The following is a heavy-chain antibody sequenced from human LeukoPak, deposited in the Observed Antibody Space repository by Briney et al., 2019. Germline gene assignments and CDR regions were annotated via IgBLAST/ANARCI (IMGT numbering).Heavy chain of an antibody. D-gene: IGHD3-10*01. CDR3: ARDNEGVRGAFDY. CDR1: GYTFTSYY. J-gene: IGHJ4*02. V-gene: IGHV1-46*01. Sequence: ASVKVSCKASGYTFTSYYMHWVRQAPGQGLEWMGIINPSGGSTSYAQKFQGRVTMTRDMPTSTVYMELSSLRSEDTAVYYCARDNEGVRGAFDYWGQGTLVTVSS. CDR2: INPSGGST.